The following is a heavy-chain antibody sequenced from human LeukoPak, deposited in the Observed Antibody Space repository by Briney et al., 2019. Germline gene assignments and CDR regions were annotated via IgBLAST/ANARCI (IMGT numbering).Heavy chain of an antibody. CDR2: IYYSGST. V-gene: IGHV4-39*01. J-gene: IGHJ3*02. D-gene: IGHD3-10*01. CDR1: GGSISSSSYY. CDR3: ASPVSSYGSGSYGDAFDI. Sequence: SETLSLTCTVSGGSISSSSYYWGWIRQPPGKGLEWIGSIYYSGSTYYNPSLKSRVTISVDTSKNQFSLKLSSVTAADTAVYYWASPVSSYGSGSYGDAFDIWGQGTMVTVSS.